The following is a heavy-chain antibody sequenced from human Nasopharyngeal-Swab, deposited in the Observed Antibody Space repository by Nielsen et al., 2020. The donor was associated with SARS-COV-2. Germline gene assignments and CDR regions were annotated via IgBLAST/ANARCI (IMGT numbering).Heavy chain of an antibody. J-gene: IGHJ6*02. Sequence: GESLKISCKGSGYSFTSYWIAWVRQMPGKGLEWMGIIYPRDSDTRYSPSFQGQVTISADKSISTAYLQRSSLKASDTAMYYCVRPEGVATSFKYYFQYGMDVWGQGTMVTVPS. D-gene: IGHD5-12*01. V-gene: IGHV5-51*01. CDR1: GYSFTSYW. CDR2: IYPRDSDT. CDR3: VRPEGVATSFKYYFQYGMDV.